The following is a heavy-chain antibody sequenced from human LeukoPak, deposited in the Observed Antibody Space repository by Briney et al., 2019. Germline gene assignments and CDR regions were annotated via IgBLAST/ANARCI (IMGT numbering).Heavy chain of an antibody. CDR2: INHSGST. J-gene: IGHJ4*02. Sequence: SETLSLTCAVYSWSFSDYYWSWIRQPPGRGLEWIGEINHSGSTNYNPSLESRVTMSVDTSKNQFSLQLSSVTAADTAVYYCARDQGSGWGQGTLVTVSS. V-gene: IGHV4-34*01. CDR3: ARDQGSG. CDR1: SWSFSDYY. D-gene: IGHD6-19*01.